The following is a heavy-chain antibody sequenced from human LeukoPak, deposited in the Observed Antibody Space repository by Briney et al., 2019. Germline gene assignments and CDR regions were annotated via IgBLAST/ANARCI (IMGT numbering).Heavy chain of an antibody. CDR2: INPNSGGT. V-gene: IGHV1-2*02. CDR1: GYTFTGYY. J-gene: IGHJ1*01. CDR3: ALTAKLAEYFQH. D-gene: IGHD2-15*01. Sequence: ASVKVSCKASGYTFTGYYMHWVRQAPGQGLEWMGWINPNSGGTNYAQKFQGRVTMTRDTSISTAYMELSRLRSDDTAVYYCALTAKLAEYFQHWGQGTPATVSS.